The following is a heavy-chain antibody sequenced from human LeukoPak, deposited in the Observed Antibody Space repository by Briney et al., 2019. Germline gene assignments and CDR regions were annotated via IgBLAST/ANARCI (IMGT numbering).Heavy chain of an antibody. J-gene: IGHJ4*02. CDR3: ARLSDGSGSYPDY. V-gene: IGHV4-39*01. CDR2: IYYSGST. CDR1: GGSISSYY. Sequence: SETLSLTCTVSGGSISSYYWGWIRQPPGKGLEWIGSIYYSGSTYYNPSLKSRVTISVDTSKNQFSLKLSSVTAADTAVYYCARLSDGSGSYPDYWGQGTLVTVSS. D-gene: IGHD3-10*01.